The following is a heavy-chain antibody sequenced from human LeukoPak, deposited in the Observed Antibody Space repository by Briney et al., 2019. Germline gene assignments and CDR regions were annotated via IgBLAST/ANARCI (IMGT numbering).Heavy chain of an antibody. CDR2: IYYSGST. CDR1: GGSISSGDYY. CDR3: ASYPRELERRRGDY. D-gene: IGHD1-1*01. J-gene: IGHJ4*02. V-gene: IGHV4-30-4*08. Sequence: SETLSLTCTVSGGSISSGDYYWSWIRQPPGKVLEWIGYIYYSGSTYYNPSLKSRVTISVDTSKNQFSLKLSPVTAADTAVYYCASYPRELERRRGDYWGQGTLVTVSS.